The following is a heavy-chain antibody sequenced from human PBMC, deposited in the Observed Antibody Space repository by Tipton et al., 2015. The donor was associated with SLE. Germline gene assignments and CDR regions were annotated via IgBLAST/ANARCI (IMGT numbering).Heavy chain of an antibody. Sequence: QLVQSGAEVKKPGASVKVSCKASGYTFTSYYMHWVRQAPGQGLEWMGIINPSGGSTSYAQKFQGRVTMTRDTSTSTVYMELSSLRSEDTAVYYCAREGSSIAALDAFDIWGQGTMVTVSS. CDR2: INPSGGST. J-gene: IGHJ3*02. CDR1: GYTFTSYY. V-gene: IGHV1-46*01. D-gene: IGHD6-6*01. CDR3: AREGSSIAALDAFDI.